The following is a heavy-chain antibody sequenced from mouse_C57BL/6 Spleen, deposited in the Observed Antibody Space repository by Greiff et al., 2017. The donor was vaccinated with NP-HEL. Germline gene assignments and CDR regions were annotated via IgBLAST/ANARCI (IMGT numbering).Heavy chain of an antibody. CDR2: IYPGDGDT. J-gene: IGHJ3*01. CDR3: ARGGKDPWFAY. Sequence: VKLQQSGAELVKPGASVKISCKASGYAFSSYWMNWVKQRPGKGLEWIGQIYPGDGDTNYNGKFKGKATLTADKSSSTAYMQLSSLTSEDSAVYFCARGGKDPWFAYWGQGTLVTVSA. CDR1: GYAFSSYW. V-gene: IGHV1-80*01. D-gene: IGHD1-3*01.